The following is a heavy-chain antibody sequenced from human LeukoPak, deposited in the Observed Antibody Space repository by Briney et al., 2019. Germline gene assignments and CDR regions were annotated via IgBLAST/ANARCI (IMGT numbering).Heavy chain of an antibody. CDR3: ATASYYGGFAFDI. CDR2: VDPEDGET. CDR1: GYTFTDYY. Sequence: ASVKVSCKASGYTFTDYYMHWVQQAPGKGLEWMGRVDPEDGETIYAEKFQGRVTITADTSTDTAYMELSSLRSEDTAVYYCATASYYGGFAFDIWGQGTTVTVSS. V-gene: IGHV1-69-2*01. J-gene: IGHJ3*02. D-gene: IGHD4-23*01.